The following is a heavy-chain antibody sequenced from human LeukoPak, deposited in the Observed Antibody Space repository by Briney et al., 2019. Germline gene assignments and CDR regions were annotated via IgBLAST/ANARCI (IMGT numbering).Heavy chain of an antibody. V-gene: IGHV1-18*01. Sequence: ALVKVSCKASGYTFTSYGISWVRQTPGQGLEWMGWISAYNGNTNYAQSLQGRVTMTTDTSTGTAYVELRSLRSDDTAVYYCARDIRGATVSWYYGMDVWGQGTTVTVSS. D-gene: IGHD1-26*01. CDR3: ARDIRGATVSWYYGMDV. CDR2: ISAYNGNT. CDR1: GYTFTSYG. J-gene: IGHJ6*02.